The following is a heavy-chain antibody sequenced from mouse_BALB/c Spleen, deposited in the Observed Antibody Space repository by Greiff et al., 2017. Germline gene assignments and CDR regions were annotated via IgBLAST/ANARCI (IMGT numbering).Heavy chain of an antibody. Sequence: QVQLKESGAELVKPGASVKLSCKASGYTFTSYYMYWVKQRPGQGLEWIGEINPSNGGTNFNEKFKSKATLTVDKSSSTAYMQLSSLTSEDSAVYYCTRDGYLDYWGQGTTLTVSS. V-gene: IGHV1S81*02. D-gene: IGHD2-3*01. CDR1: GYTFTSYY. CDR3: TRDGYLDY. J-gene: IGHJ2*01. CDR2: INPSNGGT.